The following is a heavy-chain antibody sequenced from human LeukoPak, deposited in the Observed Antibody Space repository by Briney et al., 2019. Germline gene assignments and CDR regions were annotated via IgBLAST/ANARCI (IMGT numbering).Heavy chain of an antibody. CDR2: ISSSSSYI. Sequence: GGSLRLSCAASGFTFSSYSMSWVRQAPGKGLEWVSSISSSSSYIYYADSVKGRFTISRDNAKNSLYLQMNSLRAEDTAVYYCARPLARVTTGYWGQGTLVTVSS. D-gene: IGHD4-17*01. CDR1: GFTFSSYS. CDR3: ARPLARVTTGY. V-gene: IGHV3-21*01. J-gene: IGHJ4*02.